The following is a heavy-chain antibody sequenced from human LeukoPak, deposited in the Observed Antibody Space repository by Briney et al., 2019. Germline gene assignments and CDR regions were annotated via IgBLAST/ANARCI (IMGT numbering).Heavy chain of an antibody. CDR1: GFTFSNYG. CDR3: AKGFGYGDYGLDY. D-gene: IGHD4-17*01. Sequence: PGRSLRLSCAASGFTFSNYGMHWVRQAPGKGLEWVAVISNDGSNKYYADSVKGPFTISRHNSKNTLYLQMNSLRPEDTAVYYCAKGFGYGDYGLDYWGQGTLVTVSS. J-gene: IGHJ4*02. V-gene: IGHV3-30*18. CDR2: ISNDGSNK.